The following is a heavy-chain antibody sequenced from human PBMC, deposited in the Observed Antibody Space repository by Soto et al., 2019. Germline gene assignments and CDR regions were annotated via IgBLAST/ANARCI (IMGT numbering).Heavy chain of an antibody. CDR1: GGSISSSSYY. J-gene: IGHJ6*02. CDR3: ARKRTIYGMDV. V-gene: IGHV4-39*01. Sequence: QLQLQESGPGLVKPSETLSLTCTVSGGSISSSSYYWGWIRQPPGKGLEWIGSIYYSGSTYYNPSLKGRVTISVDTSKNQFALKLSSVTAADTAVYYCARKRTIYGMDVWGQGTTVTVSS. CDR2: IYYSGST. D-gene: IGHD3-9*01.